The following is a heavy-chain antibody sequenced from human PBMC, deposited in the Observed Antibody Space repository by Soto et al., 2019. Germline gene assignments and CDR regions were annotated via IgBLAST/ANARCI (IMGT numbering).Heavy chain of an antibody. CDR2: IIPIFGTA. CDR3: ARSYGSYRLFDY. J-gene: IGHJ4*02. CDR1: GGTFSSYA. D-gene: IGHD3-16*02. Sequence: AASVKVSCKASGGTFSSYAISWVLQAPGQGLEWMGGIIPIFGTANYAQKFQGRVTITADESTSTAYMELSSLRSEDTAVYYCARSYGSYRLFDYWGQGTLVTVSS. V-gene: IGHV1-69*13.